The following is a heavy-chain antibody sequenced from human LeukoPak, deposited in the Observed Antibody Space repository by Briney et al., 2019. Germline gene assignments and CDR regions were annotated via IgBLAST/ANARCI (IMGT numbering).Heavy chain of an antibody. V-gene: IGHV3-7*01. CDR2: IEKDGSEA. Sequence: GRSLRLSCTASGFTLSHYWMTWVRQAPGKGLEWVAKIEKDGSEAYYVDSVKGRFTISRDNAENSLYLQMNNLRAEDTAVYSCARAGVTNQLGQTYWYFDLWGRGTLVTVSS. J-gene: IGHJ2*01. D-gene: IGHD1/OR15-1a*01. CDR1: GFTLSHYW. CDR3: ARAGVTNQLGQTYWYFDL.